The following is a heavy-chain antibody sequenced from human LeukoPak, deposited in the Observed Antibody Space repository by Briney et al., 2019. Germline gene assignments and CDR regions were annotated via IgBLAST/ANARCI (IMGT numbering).Heavy chain of an antibody. J-gene: IGHJ6*03. CDR2: ISYDGSNK. CDR3: AKDGDTMSGTYYYDMDV. Sequence: PGRSLRLSCAASGFTFSSYGMHWVRQAPGKGLEWVAVISYDGSNKYYADSVKGRFTISRDNSKNTLYLQMNSLRGEDTAVYYCAKDGDTMSGTYYYDMDVWGKGTTVTIS. V-gene: IGHV3-30*18. D-gene: IGHD1-26*01. CDR1: GFTFSSYG.